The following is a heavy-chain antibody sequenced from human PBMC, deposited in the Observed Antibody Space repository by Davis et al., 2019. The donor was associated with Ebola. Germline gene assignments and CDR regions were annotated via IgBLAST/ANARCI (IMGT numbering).Heavy chain of an antibody. CDR1: GFTFSSYA. J-gene: IGHJ4*02. CDR3: AKWGYCSSSGCYVPGEYDY. Sequence: PGGSLRLSCVVSGFTFSSYAMTWVRQAPGKGLEWVSALSGSGDTTYYADSVKGRFTISRDNSKSTLYLQMNSLRAEDTAVYYCAKWGYCSSSGCYVPGEYDYWGQGTLVTVSS. D-gene: IGHD2-2*01. CDR2: LSGSGDTT. V-gene: IGHV3-23*01.